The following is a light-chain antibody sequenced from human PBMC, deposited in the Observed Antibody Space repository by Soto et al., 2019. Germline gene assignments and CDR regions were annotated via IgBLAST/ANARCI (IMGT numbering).Light chain of an antibody. Sequence: ERVMAQSPAAQSLSPEERAALSSIGCQSVRSNLAWYQQKPGQAPRLLIYGASTRATGIPARFSCSGSGTEFTLTISSLPSEDFAVYYCQQYNDWPPIFTFGPGTKVDI. J-gene: IGKJ3*01. CDR3: QQYNDWPPIFT. CDR2: GAS. CDR1: QSVRSN. V-gene: IGKV3-15*01.